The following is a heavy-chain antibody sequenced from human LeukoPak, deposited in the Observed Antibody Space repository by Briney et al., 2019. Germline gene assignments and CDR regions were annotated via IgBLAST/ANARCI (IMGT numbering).Heavy chain of an antibody. CDR2: ITSSSSYI. V-gene: IGHV3-21*01. CDR1: GFTFSTYN. CDR3: ARDPYSGGYGDYYYYYMDL. D-gene: IGHD1-26*01. Sequence: GGSLRLSCAASGFTFSTYNMNWVCQAPGKGLEWVSSITSSSSYIYYADSVKGRFTISRDNAKNSLYLQMNSLRAEDTAVYYCARDPYSGGYGDYYYYYMDLWGQGTTVTISS. J-gene: IGHJ6*03.